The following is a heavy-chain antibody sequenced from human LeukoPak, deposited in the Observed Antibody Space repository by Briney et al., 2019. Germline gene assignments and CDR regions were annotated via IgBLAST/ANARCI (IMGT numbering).Heavy chain of an antibody. CDR1: GGSISSYY. D-gene: IGHD4-17*01. J-gene: IGHJ4*02. CDR2: IDYIGST. V-gene: IGHV4-59*12. CDR3: ARVDLTTVTTAFDY. Sequence: SETLSLTCTASGGSISSYYWSWIRQPPGKGLEWIGYIDYIGSTNYNPSLKSRVTISVDTSKNQFSLKLSSVTAADTAVYYCARVDLTTVTTAFDYWGQGTLVTVSS.